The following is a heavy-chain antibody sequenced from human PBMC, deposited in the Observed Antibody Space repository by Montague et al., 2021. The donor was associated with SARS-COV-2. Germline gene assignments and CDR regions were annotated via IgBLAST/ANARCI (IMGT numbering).Heavy chain of an antibody. D-gene: IGHD4-17*01. CDR2: INHSGST. CDR1: GWSFSGYY. CDR3: ARGRTVTTFYCYYYGMDV. J-gene: IGHJ6*02. Sequence: SETLSLTCAVSGWSFSGYYWCWIRQPPAKGLEWIGEINHSGSTNYNPSLKSRVTITVDTTKNQFSLMLSTVTAADTAVYYCARGRTVTTFYCYYYGMDVWGQGTTVTVSS. V-gene: IGHV4-34*01.